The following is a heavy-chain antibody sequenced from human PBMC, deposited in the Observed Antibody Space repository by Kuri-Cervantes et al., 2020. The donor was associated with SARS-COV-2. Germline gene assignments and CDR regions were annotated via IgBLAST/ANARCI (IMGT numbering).Heavy chain of an antibody. D-gene: IGHD6-19*01. Sequence: GGSLRLSCAASGFTFSSYAMSWVRQAPGKGLEWVSVISASGASTYYADSVKGRFTISRDNSKNTLYLQMNSLRAEDTAVYYCAKVGTSIAVSGRFDYGGQGTLVTVSS. V-gene: IGHV3-23*01. CDR2: ISASGAST. J-gene: IGHJ4*02. CDR3: AKVGTSIAVSGRFDY. CDR1: GFTFSSYA.